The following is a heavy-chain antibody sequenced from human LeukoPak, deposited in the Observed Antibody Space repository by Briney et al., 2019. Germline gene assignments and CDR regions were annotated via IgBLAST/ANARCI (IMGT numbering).Heavy chain of an antibody. D-gene: IGHD3-22*01. V-gene: IGHV4-59*01. CDR2: IYYSGST. CDR3: ARDLYHDSTGYIPAGDAFDI. Sequence: SETESLTCTVSGGSISSYYWSWLRQPPGKGLEWIGYIYYSGSTNYNPSLKSRVTISVDTSKDQFSLKLSSVTAEDTAVYYCARDLYHDSTGYIPAGDAFDIWGQGTMVTVSS. CDR1: GGSISSYY. J-gene: IGHJ3*02.